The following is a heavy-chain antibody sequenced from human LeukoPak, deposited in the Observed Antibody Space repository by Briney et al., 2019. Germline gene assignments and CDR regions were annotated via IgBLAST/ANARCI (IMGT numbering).Heavy chain of an antibody. D-gene: IGHD3-10*01. CDR2: INHSGST. CDR3: ARQGSGSPGTSYYYYMAV. V-gene: IGHV4-34*01. Sequence: PSGTLSLTCAVYGESFSGYYWSWIRQPPGKGLEWIGEINHSGSTNYKSSLKSRVTISVDTSKNQFSLKLNSLTAADTAVYYCARQGSGSPGTSYYYYMAVWGKGTTVTISS. J-gene: IGHJ6*03. CDR1: GESFSGYY.